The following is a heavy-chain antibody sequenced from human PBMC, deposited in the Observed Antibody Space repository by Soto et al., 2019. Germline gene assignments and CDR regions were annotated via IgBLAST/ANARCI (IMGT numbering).Heavy chain of an antibody. D-gene: IGHD1-26*01. CDR3: ARTAPGGSYYLNWFDP. J-gene: IGHJ5*02. CDR2: IYYSGST. CDR1: GGSISSGGYY. Sequence: QVQLQESGPGLVKPSQTLSLTCTVSGGSISSGGYYWSWIRQHPGKGLEWIGYIYYSGSTYYNPSLKSRVTIPVDTSKNQFSLKLSSVTAADTAVYYCARTAPGGSYYLNWFDPWGQGTLVTVSS. V-gene: IGHV4-31*03.